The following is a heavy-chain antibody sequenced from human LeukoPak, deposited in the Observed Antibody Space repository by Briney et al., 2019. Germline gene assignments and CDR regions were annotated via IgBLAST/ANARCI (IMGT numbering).Heavy chain of an antibody. J-gene: IGHJ4*02. CDR1: GFTFSSYA. D-gene: IGHD3-22*01. V-gene: IGHV3-23*01. CDR3: AKDSGPYTSGYYGH. CDR2: ISGGGGTT. Sequence: GGSLRLSCAASGFTFSSYAMSWVRQAPGKRQEWVSAISGGGGTTYYADSVKGRFTISRDNSKNTLFLQMNSLRAEDTAVYYCAKDSGPYTSGYYGHWGQGTLVTVSS.